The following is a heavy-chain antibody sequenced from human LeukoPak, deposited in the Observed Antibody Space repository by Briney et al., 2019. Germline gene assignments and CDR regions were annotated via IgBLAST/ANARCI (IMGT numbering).Heavy chain of an antibody. Sequence: GASVKVSCKVSGYTLTELSMHWVRQAPGKGLEWMGGFDPEDGETIYAQKFQGRVTMTEDTSTDTAYMELSSLRSEDTAVYYCATVVYCSSTSCRYFDYWGQGTLVTVSS. CDR3: ATVVYCSSTSCRYFDY. CDR1: GYTLTELS. J-gene: IGHJ4*02. D-gene: IGHD2-2*01. V-gene: IGHV1-24*01. CDR2: FDPEDGET.